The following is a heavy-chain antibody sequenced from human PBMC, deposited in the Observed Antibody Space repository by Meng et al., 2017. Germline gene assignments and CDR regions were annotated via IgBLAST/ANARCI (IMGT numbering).Heavy chain of an antibody. CDR3: ASGSQWLFPY. D-gene: IGHD6-19*01. CDR2: ISYDGSNK. J-gene: IGHJ4*02. CDR1: GFTFSCYA. Sequence: LQLVESGGGVVQPGRSLRLSCAASGFTFSCYAMHWVRQAPGKGLEWVAVISYDGSNKYYADSVKGRFTISRDNSKNTLYLQMNSLRAEDTAVYYCASGSQWLFPYWGQGTLVTVSS. V-gene: IGHV3-30*01.